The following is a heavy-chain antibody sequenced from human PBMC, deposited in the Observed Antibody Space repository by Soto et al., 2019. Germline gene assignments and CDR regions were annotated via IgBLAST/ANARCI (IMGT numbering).Heavy chain of an antibody. V-gene: IGHV4-59*01. CDR1: GGSISSYY. CDR2: IYYSGST. D-gene: IGHD3-9*01. J-gene: IGHJ4*02. CDR3: ARVSDYDILTVSY. Sequence: QVQLQESGPGLVKPSETLSLTCTVSGGSISSYYWSWIRQPPGKGLEWIGYIYYSGSTNYNPSLTSRVTISVDTSKNQCSLKLSSVTAADTAVYYCARVSDYDILTVSYWGQGTLVTVSS.